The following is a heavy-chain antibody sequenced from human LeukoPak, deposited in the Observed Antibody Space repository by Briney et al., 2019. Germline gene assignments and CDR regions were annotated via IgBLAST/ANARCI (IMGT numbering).Heavy chain of an antibody. CDR3: ARFATTLTSG. D-gene: IGHD4-17*01. J-gene: IGHJ4*02. CDR2: VRFDETFK. CDR1: GFTFSTSG. V-gene: IGHV3-30*02. Sequence: GGSLRLPCAASGFTFSTSGMHWVRQTPGQGLEWVAFVRFDETFKYYADSVKGRFTISRDNSRNTVFLQMNSLRLEDTAAYYCARFATTLTSGWGQGTLVIVSS.